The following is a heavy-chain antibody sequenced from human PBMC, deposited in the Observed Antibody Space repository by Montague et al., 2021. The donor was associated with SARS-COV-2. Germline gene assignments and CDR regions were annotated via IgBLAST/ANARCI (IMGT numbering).Heavy chain of an antibody. J-gene: IGHJ4*02. CDR1: GDSMSNYY. CDR2: INYSGST. V-gene: IGHV4-59*01. CDR3: VRAPTYRSSWYAYFDY. Sequence: SETLSLTCTVSGDSMSNYYWSWIRQPPGKGLEWIGYINYSGSTHYNPSLQSRVTLSKDTSKNQFSLRLTSVTAADTAMYFCVRAPTYRSSWYAYFDYWGQGTLVTVSS. D-gene: IGHD6-13*01.